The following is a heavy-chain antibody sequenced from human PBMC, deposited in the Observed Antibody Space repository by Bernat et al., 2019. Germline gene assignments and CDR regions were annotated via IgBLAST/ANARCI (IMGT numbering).Heavy chain of an antibody. Sequence: QVQLVESGGGLVKPGGSLRLSCAASGFTFSDYYISLIRQAPGKGLDWVSYISSSRSYTNNADSVKGRFTISRDNAKNSLYLQMNSLRAEDTAVYYCARGTSTSAPYMDVWGKGTTVTVSS. V-gene: IGHV3-11*05. CDR1: GFTFSDYY. CDR2: ISSSRSYT. CDR3: ARGTSTSAPYMDV. J-gene: IGHJ6*03.